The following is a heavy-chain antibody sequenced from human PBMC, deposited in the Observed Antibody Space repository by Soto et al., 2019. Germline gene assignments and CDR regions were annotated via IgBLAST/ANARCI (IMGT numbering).Heavy chain of an antibody. D-gene: IGHD6-13*01. CDR2: IIPASATE. J-gene: IGHJ6*02. CDR3: ATAVTAGIYYNYGMDV. CDR1: GGSFSTYG. Sequence: QVHLVQSGAEVKKPGSSVNISCTASGGSFSTYGINWVRKSPGQALEWMGGIIPASATENYAQKFQGRVTITADKSTNIAHMQMSSLRSEDTAVYYCATAVTAGIYYNYGMDVWGQGTTVTVSS. V-gene: IGHV1-69*14.